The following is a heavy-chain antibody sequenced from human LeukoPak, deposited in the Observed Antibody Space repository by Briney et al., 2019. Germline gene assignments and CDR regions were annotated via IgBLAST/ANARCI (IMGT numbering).Heavy chain of an antibody. J-gene: IGHJ4*02. V-gene: IGHV1-46*01. D-gene: IGHD3-16*01. Sequence: ASVKVSCKASGYTFTINHIHWVRQAPGQGLEWMGIINPSGDSTTYAQNFQGRVTMTRDTSTSTVYMELRSLRSEDTAIYYCAKLATSDTGETYWGQGTLVTVSS. CDR1: GYTFTINH. CDR3: AKLATSDTGETY. CDR2: INPSGDST.